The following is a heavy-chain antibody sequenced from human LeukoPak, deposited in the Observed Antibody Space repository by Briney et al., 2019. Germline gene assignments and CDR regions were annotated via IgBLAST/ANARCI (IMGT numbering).Heavy chain of an antibody. CDR3: AKDMTPSYYDSSGYTAPDY. D-gene: IGHD3-22*01. J-gene: IGHJ4*02. CDR2: ISWNSGSI. Sequence: GGSLRLSCAASGFTFDDYAMHWVRHAPGKGLEWVSGISWNSGSIGYADSVKGRFTISRDNAKNSLYLQMNSLRAEDTALYYCAKDMTPSYYDSSGYTAPDYWGQGTLVTVSS. CDR1: GFTFDDYA. V-gene: IGHV3-9*01.